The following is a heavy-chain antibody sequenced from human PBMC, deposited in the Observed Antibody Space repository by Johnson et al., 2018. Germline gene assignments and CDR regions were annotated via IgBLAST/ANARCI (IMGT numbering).Heavy chain of an antibody. CDR3: ARASGGGDYDYYYSYGMDV. CDR2: IIPIFGTA. V-gene: IGHV1-69*01. J-gene: IGHJ6*02. D-gene: IGHD4-17*01. Sequence: VQLVESGAEVKKPGSSVKVSCKASGGTFSSYAISWVRQAPGQGLEWMGGIIPIFGTANYAQKFQGRVTITADESTSKAYMELSSLRSEDTAVYYCARASGGGDYDYYYSYGMDVWGQGTTVTVSS. CDR1: GGTFSSYA.